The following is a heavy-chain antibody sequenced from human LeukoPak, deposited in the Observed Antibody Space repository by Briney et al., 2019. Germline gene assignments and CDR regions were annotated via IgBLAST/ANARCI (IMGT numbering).Heavy chain of an antibody. Sequence: PSETLSLTCTVSGVSISSGGYYWSWIRQHPGKGLEWIGYIYYSGSTYYNPSLKSRVTISVDTSKNQFSLKLSSVTAADTAVYYCASSLQWLGAYFDYWGQGTLVTVSS. V-gene: IGHV4-31*03. CDR1: GVSISSGGYY. CDR3: ASSLQWLGAYFDY. CDR2: IYYSGST. J-gene: IGHJ4*02. D-gene: IGHD6-19*01.